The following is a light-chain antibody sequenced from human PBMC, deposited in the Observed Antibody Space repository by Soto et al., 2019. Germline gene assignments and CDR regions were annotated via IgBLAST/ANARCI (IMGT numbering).Light chain of an antibody. Sequence: QSVLTQPASVSGSPGQSITISCTGTSSDVGGYKFVSWYQQHPGKAPKLIIYEVSNRPSGVSNRFSGSKSGNTASLNISGLQTEDEADYYCHSYTNTNTQVFGTGTKLTVL. V-gene: IGLV2-14*01. CDR3: HSYTNTNTQV. CDR2: EVS. CDR1: SSDVGGYKF. J-gene: IGLJ1*01.